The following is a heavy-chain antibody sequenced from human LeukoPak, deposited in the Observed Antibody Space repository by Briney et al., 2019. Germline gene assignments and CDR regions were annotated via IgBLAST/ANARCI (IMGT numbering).Heavy chain of an antibody. V-gene: IGHV4-59*08. CDR1: GGSISSCY. Sequence: SVTLSLICTVSGGSISSCYWSCIREPPGKGLEWIGYIYYSGGTNYHPSLKSRVTISVDTSKNQFSLKLSSVTAADTAVYYCATGNNPLPLTDWGQGTLVTV. J-gene: IGHJ4*02. CDR2: IYYSGGT. CDR3: ATGNNPLPLTD. D-gene: IGHD5-24*01.